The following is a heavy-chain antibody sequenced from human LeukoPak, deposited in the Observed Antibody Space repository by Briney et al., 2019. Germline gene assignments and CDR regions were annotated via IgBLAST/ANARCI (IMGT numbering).Heavy chain of an antibody. V-gene: IGHV4-34*01. J-gene: IGHJ6*03. D-gene: IGHD4-17*01. Sequence: SETLSLTCAVYGGSFSGYYWSWIRQPPGKGLEWIGEINHSGSTNYNPSLKSRVTISVDTSKNQFSLKLSSVTAADTAVYYCARRPLGRNLYGDYRRPPIDYYMDVWGKGTTVTVSS. CDR2: INHSGST. CDR3: ARRPLGRNLYGDYRRPPIDYYMDV. CDR1: GGSFSGYY.